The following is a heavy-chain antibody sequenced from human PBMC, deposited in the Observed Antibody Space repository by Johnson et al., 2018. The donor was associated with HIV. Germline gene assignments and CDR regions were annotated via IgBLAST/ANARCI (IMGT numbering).Heavy chain of an antibody. CDR2: ISGGAGST. CDR3: APENGRNAFDI. D-gene: IGHD1-14*01. Sequence: MLLVESGGGVQRPGGSLRLSCAASGFTFDDFGMGWVRQAPGKGLEWVSGISGGAGSTYYADSVKGRFTISRDNSNNTLSLHMSSLRAEDTAVYYCAPENGRNAFDIWGQGTMVAVSS. V-gene: IGHV3-23*04. CDR1: GFTFDDFG. J-gene: IGHJ3*02.